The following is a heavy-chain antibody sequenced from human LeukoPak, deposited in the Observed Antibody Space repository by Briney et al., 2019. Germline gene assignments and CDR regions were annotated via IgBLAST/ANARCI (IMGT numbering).Heavy chain of an antibody. CDR2: ISHDGSNK. D-gene: IGHD3-16*01. V-gene: IGHV3-30*19. CDR1: GFNFNNYG. CDR3: ARDFGDHIWGVSVGAFDV. Sequence: GGSLRLSCTTSGFNFNNYGMYWVRQAPGKGLEWVALISHDGSNKYYADSVEDRFTVSRDNSKNTLYLQLSSLRPDDTAVYYCARDFGDHIWGVSVGAFDVCGQGTMVTVSS. J-gene: IGHJ3*01.